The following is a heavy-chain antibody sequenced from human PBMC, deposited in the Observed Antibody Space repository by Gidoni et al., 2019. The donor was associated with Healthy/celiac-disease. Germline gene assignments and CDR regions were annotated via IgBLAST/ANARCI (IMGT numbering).Heavy chain of an antibody. CDR1: GGTFSSYA. D-gene: IGHD3-22*01. Sequence: QVQLVQSGAEVKKPGASVKVSCKASGGTFSSYASSWVRKAPGHGLEWRGGIIPIFGTENYAQKFQGRVTITADKSTSTAYMELSSLISEDTAVYYCARAARNTYYYDSSGYYFDYWGQGTLVTVSS. V-gene: IGHV1-69*06. CDR2: IIPIFGTE. J-gene: IGHJ4*02. CDR3: ARAARNTYYYDSSGYYFDY.